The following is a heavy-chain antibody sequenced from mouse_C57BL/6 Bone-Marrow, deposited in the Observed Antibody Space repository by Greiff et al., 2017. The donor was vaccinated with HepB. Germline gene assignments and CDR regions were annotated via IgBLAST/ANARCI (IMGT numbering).Heavy chain of an antibody. D-gene: IGHD1-1*01. CDR3: TTSVPAWFAY. CDR2: IDPEDGDT. J-gene: IGHJ3*01. Sequence: EVQLQQSGAELVRPGASVKLSCTASGFNIKDYYMHWVKQRPEQGLEWIGRIDPEDGDTEYAPKFQGKATMTADKSSNTAYLQLSSLASEDTAVYYCTTSVPAWFAYWGQGTLVTVSA. CDR1: GFNIKDYY. V-gene: IGHV14-1*01.